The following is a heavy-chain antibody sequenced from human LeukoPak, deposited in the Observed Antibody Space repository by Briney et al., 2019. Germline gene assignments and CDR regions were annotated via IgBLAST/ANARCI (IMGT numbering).Heavy chain of an antibody. D-gene: IGHD1-1*01. CDR1: GYTFTGYY. Sequence: ASVKVSCKASGYTFTGYYMHWVRQAPGQGLEWMGWINPNSGGTNYAQKFQGRVTMTRDTSISTAYMELSRLRSDDTAVYYCARSRRTTGTTFHDYWGQGTLVPVSS. CDR3: ARSRRTTGTTFHDY. V-gene: IGHV1-2*02. J-gene: IGHJ4*02. CDR2: INPNSGGT.